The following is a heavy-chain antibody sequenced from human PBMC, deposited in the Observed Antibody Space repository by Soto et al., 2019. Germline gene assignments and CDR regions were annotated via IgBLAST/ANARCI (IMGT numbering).Heavy chain of an antibody. D-gene: IGHD1-1*01. J-gene: IGHJ4*01. CDR3: ARGRYVDY. V-gene: IGHV1-18*01. Sequence: QVHLVQSGAEVKKPGASVKVSCKGSGYAFTTYGITWVRQAPGQGLEWLGWISAHNGNTNYAQKLQGRVTVTRDTSTSTAYMELTSLRADDTAVYYCARGRYVDYWGHGALVTVSS. CDR2: ISAHNGNT. CDR1: GYAFTTYG.